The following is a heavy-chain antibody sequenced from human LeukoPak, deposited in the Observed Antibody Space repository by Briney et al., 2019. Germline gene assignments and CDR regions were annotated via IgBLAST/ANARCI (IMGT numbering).Heavy chain of an antibody. CDR3: ANTYYYDSSPDY. CDR1: GFTFSSYW. D-gene: IGHD3-22*01. J-gene: IGHJ4*02. V-gene: IGHV3-74*01. Sequence: PGGSLRLXCAASGFTFSSYWMHWGRQAPGKGLVWVSRINSDGSSTSYADSVKGRFTISRDNAKNTLYLQMNSLRAEDTAVYYCANTYYYDSSPDYWGQGTLVTVSS. CDR2: INSDGSST.